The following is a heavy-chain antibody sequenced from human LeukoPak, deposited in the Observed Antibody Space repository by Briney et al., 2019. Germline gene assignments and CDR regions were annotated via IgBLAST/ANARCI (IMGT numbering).Heavy chain of an antibody. CDR1: GFTFSSYW. V-gene: IGHV3-7*04. CDR2: IKQDGSEK. D-gene: IGHD4-17*01. CDR3: ARAMGDYGDFNWFDP. Sequence: GGSLRLSCAASGFTFSSYWMSWVRQAPGKGLEWVANIKQDGSEKYYVGSVKGRFTISRDNAKNSLYLQMNSLRAEDTAVYYCARAMGDYGDFNWFDPWGQGTLVTVSS. J-gene: IGHJ5*02.